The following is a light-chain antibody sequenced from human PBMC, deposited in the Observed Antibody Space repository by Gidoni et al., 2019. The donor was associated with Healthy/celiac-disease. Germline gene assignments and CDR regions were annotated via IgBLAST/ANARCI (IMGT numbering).Light chain of an antibody. V-gene: IGKV1-39*01. J-gene: IGKJ5*01. CDR2: AAS. Sequence: DIQMTQSPSSLPASVGDRVTITCRASQSISSYLNWYQQKPGKAPKLLIYAASSLQSGVPSRFSGSGSGTDITITSSSLQPEDFATYYWQQSYSTPITFGQGTRLEIK. CDR3: QQSYSTPIT. CDR1: QSISSY.